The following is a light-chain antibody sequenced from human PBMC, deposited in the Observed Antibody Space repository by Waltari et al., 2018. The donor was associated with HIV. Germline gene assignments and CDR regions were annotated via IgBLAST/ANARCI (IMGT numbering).Light chain of an antibody. CDR3: QQYNTYYQT. CDR1: QSIRSW. J-gene: IGKJ1*01. CDR2: KAS. Sequence: DIQMTQSPSTLSASVGDRVTITCQASQSIRSWLAWYQQKPGKAPKLLIYKASSLQSGVPSRFSGSGSGTEFTLTISSLQPDDFASYYCQQYNTYYQTFGQGTKVEIK. V-gene: IGKV1-5*03.